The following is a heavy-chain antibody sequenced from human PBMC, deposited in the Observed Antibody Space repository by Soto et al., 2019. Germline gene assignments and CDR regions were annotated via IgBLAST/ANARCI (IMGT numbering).Heavy chain of an antibody. V-gene: IGHV4-39*01. CDR3: VRSGTALDIIVVPTDY. CDR2: VSYTGTT. J-gene: IGHJ4*02. Sequence: NPSETLSLTCTVSGASVTTYTFYWGWIRQSPGKGLELIGSVSYTGTTHYNPSLRRRVTISVDGSENQFSLRLSSVTAADTAVYYCVRSGTALDIIVVPTDYWGQGMLVTVSS. D-gene: IGHD2-15*01. CDR1: GASVTTYTFY.